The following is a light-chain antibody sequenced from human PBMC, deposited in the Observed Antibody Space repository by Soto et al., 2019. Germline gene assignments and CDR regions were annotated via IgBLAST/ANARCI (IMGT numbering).Light chain of an antibody. J-gene: IGLJ3*02. V-gene: IGLV2-14*01. CDR3: FSYTTSSTLV. CDR1: SSDVGGYNY. CDR2: EVS. Sequence: QSALTQPASVSGSPGQSITISCTGTSSDVGGYNYVSWYQQHPAKAPKLMIYEVSNRPSGVSHRFSGSKSGNTASLTISGLQAADEADYYCFSYTTSSTLVFGGGTNLTVL.